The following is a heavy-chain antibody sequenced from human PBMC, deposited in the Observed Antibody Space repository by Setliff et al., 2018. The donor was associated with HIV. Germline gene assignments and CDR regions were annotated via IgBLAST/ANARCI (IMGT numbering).Heavy chain of an antibody. D-gene: IGHD1-1*01. CDR1: GGSFSSYY. J-gene: IGHJ4*02. V-gene: IGHV4-34*01. CDR2: INHSGST. CDR3: ARERSLITNRRYFDS. Sequence: LETLSLTCAVYGGSFSSYYWSWIRQPPGKGLEWIGEINHSGSTNYNPSLKSRVTISVDTSKNQFSLKVSSVTAADTAVYYCARERSLITNRRYFDSWGQGTLVTVSS.